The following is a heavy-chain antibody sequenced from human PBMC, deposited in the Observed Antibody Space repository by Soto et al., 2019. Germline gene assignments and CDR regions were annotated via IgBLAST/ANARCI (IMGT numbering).Heavy chain of an antibody. CDR1: GYTFTRYG. J-gene: IGHJ6*01. CDR3: ARNPIAAAEDGIDV. V-gene: IGHV1-18*01. D-gene: IGHD6-13*01. CDR2: ISGYNGDT. Sequence: ASVKVSCKASGYTFTRYGISWVRQAPGQGLEWMGWISGYNGDTKYAQKFQGWVTMTRDTSISTAYMELSRLRSDDTAVYYCARNPIAAAEDGIDVWGQGTTVTVSS.